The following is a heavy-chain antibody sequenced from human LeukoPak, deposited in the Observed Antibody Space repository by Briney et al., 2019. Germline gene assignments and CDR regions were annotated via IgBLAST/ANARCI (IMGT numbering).Heavy chain of an antibody. D-gene: IGHD2-21*01. CDR2: INSDGCST. J-gene: IGHJ6*02. CDR3: ARCGGDCYSFGMDV. Sequence: GGSLRLSCAASGFTFSSYWLHWVRQAPGKGLVWVSRINSDGCSTTYADSVKGRFTISRNNAKNTLYLQMNSLRDEDTAVYYCARCGGDCYSFGMDVWGQGTTVTVSS. V-gene: IGHV3-74*01. CDR1: GFTFSSYW.